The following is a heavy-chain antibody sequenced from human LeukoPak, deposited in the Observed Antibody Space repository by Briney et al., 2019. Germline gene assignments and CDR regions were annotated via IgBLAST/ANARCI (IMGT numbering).Heavy chain of an antibody. CDR3: ARRIVMIVVAGDAFDI. D-gene: IGHD3-22*01. J-gene: IGHJ3*02. Sequence: SETLSLTCTVSGGSISSSSYYWGWIRQPPGKGLEWIGSIYYSGSTYYNPSLKSRVTISVDTSKNQFSLKLSSVTAADTAVYYCARRIVMIVVAGDAFDIWGQGTMVTVSS. CDR1: GGSISSSSYY. V-gene: IGHV4-39*07. CDR2: IYYSGST.